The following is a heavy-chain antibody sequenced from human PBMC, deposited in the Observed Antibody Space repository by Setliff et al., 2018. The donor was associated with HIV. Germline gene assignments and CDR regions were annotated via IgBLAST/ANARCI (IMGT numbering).Heavy chain of an antibody. CDR3: ARGHSGYKNGMDV. CDR2: INSDGSGT. Sequence: GASVKVSCAASGFTFSSYWMHWVRQAPGKGLVWVSRINSDGSGTSYADSVKGRFTISRDNAKNTLYLQMNSLRAEDMAVYYCARGHSGYKNGMDVWGQGTTVTVSS. V-gene: IGHV3-74*01. J-gene: IGHJ6*02. D-gene: IGHD5-12*01. CDR1: GFTFSSYW.